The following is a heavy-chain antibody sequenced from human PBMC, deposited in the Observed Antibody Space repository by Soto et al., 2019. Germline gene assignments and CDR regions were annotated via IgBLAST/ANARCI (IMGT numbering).Heavy chain of an antibody. J-gene: IGHJ4*02. V-gene: IGHV4-34*01. Sequence: PSETLSLTCAVYGGSFSGYYWSWIRQPPGKGLEWIGEINHSGSTNYNPSLKSRVTISVDTSKNQFSLKLSSVTAADTAVYYCARRRRDTAMVLVDYWGQGTLVTVSS. CDR2: INHSGST. D-gene: IGHD5-18*01. CDR1: GGSFSGYY. CDR3: ARRRRDTAMVLVDY.